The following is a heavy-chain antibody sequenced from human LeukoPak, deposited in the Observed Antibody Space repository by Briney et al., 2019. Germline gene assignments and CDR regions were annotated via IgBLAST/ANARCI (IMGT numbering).Heavy chain of an antibody. J-gene: IGHJ4*02. V-gene: IGHV3-48*03. Sequence: GGSLRLSCTASGFTFSSYEMNWVRQAPGKGLEWVSYISISGSTIYYADSVGGRFTISRDNAKNSLYLQMNSLRAEDTAVYYCATSYSGWGQGTLVTVSS. CDR1: GFTFSSYE. CDR2: ISISGSTI. D-gene: IGHD6-13*01. CDR3: ATSYSG.